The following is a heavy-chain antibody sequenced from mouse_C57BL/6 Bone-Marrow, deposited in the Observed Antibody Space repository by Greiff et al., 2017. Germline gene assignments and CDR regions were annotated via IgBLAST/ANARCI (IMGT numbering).Heavy chain of an antibody. CDR1: GYTFTSYW. Sequence: QVQLQQPGAELVKPGASVKLSCKASGYTFTSYWMQWVKQRPGQGLEWIGEIDPSDIYTNYNQKFKGKATLTVDTSSSTAYMQLSSLTSEDSAVYYCARYGGGVFDYWGQGTTLTVSS. V-gene: IGHV1-50*01. J-gene: IGHJ2*01. CDR2: IDPSDIYT. D-gene: IGHD1-1*01. CDR3: ARYGGGVFDY.